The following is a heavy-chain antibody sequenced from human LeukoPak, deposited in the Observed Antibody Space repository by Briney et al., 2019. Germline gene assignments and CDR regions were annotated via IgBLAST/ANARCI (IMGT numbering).Heavy chain of an antibody. J-gene: IGHJ5*02. CDR1: GYTFTSYG. CDR2: ISAYNGNT. CDR3: ARDDCSSTSCYTRWFDP. V-gene: IGHV1-18*01. D-gene: IGHD2-2*02. Sequence: ASVKVSCKASGYTFTSYGISWVRQAPGQGLEWVGWISAYNGNTNYAQKLQGRVTMTTDTSTSTAYMELRSLRSDDTAVYYCARDDCSSTSCYTRWFDPWGQGTLVTVSS.